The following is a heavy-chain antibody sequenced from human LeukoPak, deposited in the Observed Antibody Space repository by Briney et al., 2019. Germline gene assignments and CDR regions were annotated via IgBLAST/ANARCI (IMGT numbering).Heavy chain of an antibody. Sequence: GGSLRLSCAASGFTFNSYWMHWVRQAPGKGLVWVSRINTDGSSTSYADSVKGRFTISRDNAKNTLYLQMNSLRAEDTAVYYCARGAMVTIFGVGTGPNWFDPWGQGTLVTVSS. CDR3: ARGAMVTIFGVGTGPNWFDP. CDR2: INTDGSST. J-gene: IGHJ5*02. CDR1: GFTFNSYW. V-gene: IGHV3-74*01. D-gene: IGHD3-3*01.